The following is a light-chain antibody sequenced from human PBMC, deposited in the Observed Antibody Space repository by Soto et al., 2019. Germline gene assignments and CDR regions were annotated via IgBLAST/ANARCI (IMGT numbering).Light chain of an antibody. CDR3: QQSYSTLPVT. CDR2: AAS. J-gene: IGKJ4*01. CDR1: QSISRY. V-gene: IGKV1-39*01. Sequence: DIQMTQSPSSLSVSVGDRVTITCRASQSISRYLNWYQQKPGKAPKLLIYAASSLQSGVPSRFSGSGSGTDFTLTIGSLQPEDFATYYCQQSYSTLPVTFGGGTKVEIK.